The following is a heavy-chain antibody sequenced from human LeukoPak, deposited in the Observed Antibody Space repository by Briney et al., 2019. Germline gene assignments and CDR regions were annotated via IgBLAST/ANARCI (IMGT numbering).Heavy chain of an antibody. Sequence: SETLSLTCTVSGGSFSDSSYYWAWIRRPPGKGLEWIGSFYYDGRTYYNPSLESRVTVPVDRSKNQFFVRLTSVSAADTAVYYCVRRAHVGMPIWGQGTLVAVSS. D-gene: IGHD1-1*01. J-gene: IGHJ3*02. CDR1: GGSFSDSSYY. CDR2: FYYDGRT. CDR3: VRRAHVGMPI. V-gene: IGHV4-39*01.